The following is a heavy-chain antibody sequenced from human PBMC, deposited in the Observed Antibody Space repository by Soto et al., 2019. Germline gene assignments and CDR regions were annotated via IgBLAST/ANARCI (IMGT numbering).Heavy chain of an antibody. CDR3: ASTDRIDY. CDR1: GFTFSSYA. V-gene: IGHV3-23*01. J-gene: IGHJ4*02. Sequence: PGGSLRLSCAASGFTFSSYAMSWVRQAPGKGLEWVSAISSSGDKTYYADSVKGRFTISRDNSKNTLYLGVNSLRAEDTAVYYCASTDRIDYWGQGTLVTVSS. CDR2: ISSSGDKT.